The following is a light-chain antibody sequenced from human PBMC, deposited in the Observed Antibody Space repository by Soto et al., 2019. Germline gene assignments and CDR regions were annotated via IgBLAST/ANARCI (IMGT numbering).Light chain of an antibody. Sequence: DIQMTQSPSTLSASLGDRVTITCRASHSISGWVDWYQQKRGEAPKLLIYDASTLASGVPSRFSGSGSTTDYVLTISGLQPDDFATYYCQQYNTLSTFGRGTQVEI. CDR2: DAS. J-gene: IGKJ4*02. V-gene: IGKV1-5*01. CDR1: HSISGW. CDR3: QQYNTLST.